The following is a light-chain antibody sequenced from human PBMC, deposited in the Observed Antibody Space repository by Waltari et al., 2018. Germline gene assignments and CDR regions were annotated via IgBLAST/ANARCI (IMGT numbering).Light chain of an antibody. CDR1: ESLTKRY. V-gene: IGKV3-20*01. J-gene: IGKJ2*01. CDR3: QQYTSSIMYT. CDR2: GAS. Sequence: VLTQSPDTLSLSPGERATLSCRSSESLTKRYLAWYQQKPGQAPRLLIYGASSRAAGIPYRFSGSGSGTDFTLTISRLEPEEFAVYYCQQYTSSIMYTFGQGTKLEIK.